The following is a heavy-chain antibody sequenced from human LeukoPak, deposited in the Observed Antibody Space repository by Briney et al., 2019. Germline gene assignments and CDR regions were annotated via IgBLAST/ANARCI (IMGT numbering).Heavy chain of an antibody. V-gene: IGHV3-30*18. CDR1: GFTFSNYG. Sequence: PGGSLRLSCAASGFTFSNYGTHWVRQAPGKGLEWVAIISYDGSNKYYADSVKGRFTISRDNSKNTLYLQMNSLRAEDTAVYYCAKSCLDTYYDTLTGSDYWGQGTLVTASS. D-gene: IGHD3-9*01. J-gene: IGHJ4*02. CDR3: AKSCLDTYYDTLTGSDY. CDR2: ISYDGSNK.